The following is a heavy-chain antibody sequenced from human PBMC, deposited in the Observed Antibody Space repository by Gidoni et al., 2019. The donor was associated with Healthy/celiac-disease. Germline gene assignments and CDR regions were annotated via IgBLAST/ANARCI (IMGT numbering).Heavy chain of an antibody. Sequence: QVQLVESGGGVVQPGRSLRLSCAAAGFTISSYGMHGVRHAPGKGLEWVAVILYDGSNKYYADSVKGRFTISSDNSKNTLYLQMNSLRAEDTAVYYCARDPDYYDSSGYQGEAFDIWGQGTMVTVFS. CDR3: ARDPDYYDSSGYQGEAFDI. D-gene: IGHD3-22*01. CDR2: ILYDGSNK. J-gene: IGHJ3*02. CDR1: GFTISSYG. V-gene: IGHV3-33*01.